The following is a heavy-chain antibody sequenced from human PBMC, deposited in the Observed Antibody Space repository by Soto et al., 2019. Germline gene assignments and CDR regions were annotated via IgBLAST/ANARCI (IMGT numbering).Heavy chain of an antibody. J-gene: IGHJ4*02. CDR2: ISVGGGSA. V-gene: IGHV3-23*01. CDR3: ASLGHYDSSGLDY. Sequence: GGSLRLSCVASGFTFSDYVMTWVRQAPEKGLEWVSTISVGGGSAYYADSVKGRFAISRDNSKNTLYLQMNSLRAEDTAVYYCASLGHYDSSGLDYWGQGTLVTVSS. CDR1: GFTFSDYV. D-gene: IGHD3-22*01.